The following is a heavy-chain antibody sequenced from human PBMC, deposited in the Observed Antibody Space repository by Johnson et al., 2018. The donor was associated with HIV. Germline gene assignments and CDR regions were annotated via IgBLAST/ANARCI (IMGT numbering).Heavy chain of an antibody. CDR2: ISGTGNTK. Sequence: VQLVESGGGLVQPGGSLRLSCAASGFTFSSFEMNWVRQAPGKGLEWVSYISGTGNTKYYADSVKGRFTISRDNAKNSLFLQMDSLRAEDTALYYCAKGIAAPHDAFEIWGQGTMVTVSS. V-gene: IGHV3-48*03. D-gene: IGHD6-6*01. CDR1: GFTFSSFE. CDR3: AKGIAAPHDAFEI. J-gene: IGHJ3*02.